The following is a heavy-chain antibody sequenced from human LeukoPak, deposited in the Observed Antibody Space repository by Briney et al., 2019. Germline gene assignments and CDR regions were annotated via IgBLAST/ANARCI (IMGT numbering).Heavy chain of an antibody. D-gene: IGHD3-10*01. CDR2: INHSGST. Sequence: SETLSLTCAIYGGSFSGYFWSWIRQPPGKGLQWIGEINHSGSTNYNPSLKSRVTISVDTSKNQFSLKLSSVTAADTAVYYCARSFGELFPYYYYYMDVWGKGTTVTISS. J-gene: IGHJ6*03. CDR1: GGSFSGYF. CDR3: ARSFGELFPYYYYYMDV. V-gene: IGHV4-34*01.